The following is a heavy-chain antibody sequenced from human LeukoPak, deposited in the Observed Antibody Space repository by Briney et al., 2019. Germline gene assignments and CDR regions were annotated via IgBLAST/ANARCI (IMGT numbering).Heavy chain of an antibody. Sequence: PGGSLRLSCAASGFTFSSYWMSWVRQAPGKGLEWVANIKQDGSDKYYVDSVKGRFTISRDNAKNSLYLQMNSLRAEDTAVYYCARVYYYASGSYYDYFDYWGQGTLVTVSS. CDR2: IKQDGSDK. CDR3: ARVYYYASGSYYDYFDY. J-gene: IGHJ4*02. CDR1: GFTFSSYW. V-gene: IGHV3-7*02. D-gene: IGHD3-10*01.